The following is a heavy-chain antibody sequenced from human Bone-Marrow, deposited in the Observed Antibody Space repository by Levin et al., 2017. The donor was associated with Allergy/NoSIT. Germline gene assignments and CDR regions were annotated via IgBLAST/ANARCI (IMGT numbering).Heavy chain of an antibody. J-gene: IGHJ6*02. V-gene: IGHV1-69*13. D-gene: IGHD1-26*01. CDR3: ARDGVGATNYYYGMDV. CDR1: GGTFSSYA. Sequence: SVKVSCKASGGTFSSYAISWVRQAPGQGLEWMGGIIPIFGTANYAQKFQGRVTITADESTSTAYMELSSLRSEDTAVYYWARDGVGATNYYYGMDVWGQGTTVTVSS. CDR2: IIPIFGTA.